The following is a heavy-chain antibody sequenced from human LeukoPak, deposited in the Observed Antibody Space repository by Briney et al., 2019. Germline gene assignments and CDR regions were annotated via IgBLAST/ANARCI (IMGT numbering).Heavy chain of an antibody. Sequence: GGSLRLSCAASGFTFNNYYIHWVRQAPGKGLEWVSSISSSSSYIYYADSVKGRFTISRDNAKNSLYLQMNSLRAEDTAVYYCARCSSGYPFDYWGQGTLVTVSS. J-gene: IGHJ4*02. D-gene: IGHD3-22*01. CDR2: ISSSSSYI. V-gene: IGHV3-21*01. CDR1: GFTFNNYY. CDR3: ARCSSGYPFDY.